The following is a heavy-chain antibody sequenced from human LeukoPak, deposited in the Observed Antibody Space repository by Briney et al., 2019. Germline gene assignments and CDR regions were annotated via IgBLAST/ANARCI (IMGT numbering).Heavy chain of an antibody. CDR2: IYYSGST. D-gene: IGHD6-13*01. CDR3: ARYSSSWIYYSDY. CDR1: GGSISSYY. J-gene: IGHJ4*02. V-gene: IGHV4-59*08. Sequence: SETLSLTCTVSGGSISSYYWSWIRQPPGKGLEWIGYIYYSGSTNYNPSLKSRVTISVDTSKNQFSLKLSSVTAADTAVYYCARYSSSWIYYSDYWGQGTLVTVSS.